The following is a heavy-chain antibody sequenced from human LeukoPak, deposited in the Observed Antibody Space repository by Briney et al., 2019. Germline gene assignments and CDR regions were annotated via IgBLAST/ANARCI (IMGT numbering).Heavy chain of an antibody. D-gene: IGHD6-13*01. J-gene: IGHJ4*02. V-gene: IGHV4-39*01. Sequence: PSETLSLTCTVSGGSISSSSYYWGWIRQPPGKGLEWIGSNYYRGSTYYNPSLKSRVTISVDTSKNQFSLKLSSVTAADTAVYYCARHTEQQLPYFDYWGQGTLATVSS. CDR2: NYYRGST. CDR3: ARHTEQQLPYFDY. CDR1: GGSISSSSYY.